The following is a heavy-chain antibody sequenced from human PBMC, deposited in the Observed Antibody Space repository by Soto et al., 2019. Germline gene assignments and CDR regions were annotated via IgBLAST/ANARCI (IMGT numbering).Heavy chain of an antibody. J-gene: IGHJ6*02. CDR3: AKNTVTTPYYYYGMDV. CDR1: GFTFSSYG. V-gene: IGHV3-30*18. Sequence: GGSLRLSCAASGFTFSSYGMHLVRQAPGKGPEWVAVISYDGSNKYYADSVKGRFTISRDNSKNTLYLQMNSLRAEDTAVYYCAKNTVTTPYYYYGMDVWGQGTTVTVSS. CDR2: ISYDGSNK. D-gene: IGHD4-17*01.